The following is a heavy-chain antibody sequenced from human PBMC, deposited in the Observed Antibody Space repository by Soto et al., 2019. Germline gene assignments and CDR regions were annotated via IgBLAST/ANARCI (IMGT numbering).Heavy chain of an antibody. CDR2: INPSGGST. Sequence: ASVKVSCKASGYTFNSYYIHWVRQAPGQGLEWMGMINPSGGSTNYAQKFQGRVTMTRDTSTSTVYMDLSSLRSADTAIYYCAREARYCTSPKCKHDAFDIWGQGTMVTVSS. V-gene: IGHV1-46*02. CDR3: AREARYCTSPKCKHDAFDI. J-gene: IGHJ3*02. D-gene: IGHD2-8*01. CDR1: GYTFNSYY.